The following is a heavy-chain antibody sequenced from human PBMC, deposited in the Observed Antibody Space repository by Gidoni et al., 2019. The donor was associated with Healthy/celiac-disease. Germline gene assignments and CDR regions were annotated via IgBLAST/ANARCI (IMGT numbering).Heavy chain of an antibody. Sequence: MGIIYPGDSDTRYSPSFQGQVTISADKSISTAYLQWSSLKASDTAMYYCARAYNPGVVGVAARYWGQGTLVTVSS. CDR2: IYPGDSDT. D-gene: IGHD6-6*01. J-gene: IGHJ4*02. V-gene: IGHV5-51*01. CDR3: ARAYNPGVVGVAARY.